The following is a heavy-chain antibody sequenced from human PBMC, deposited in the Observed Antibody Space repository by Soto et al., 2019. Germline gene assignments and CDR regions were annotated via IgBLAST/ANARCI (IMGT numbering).Heavy chain of an antibody. CDR1: GFTFSDYY. CDR3: ARERATYYYDSSGYFFDY. J-gene: IGHJ4*02. D-gene: IGHD3-22*01. V-gene: IGHV3-11*06. CDR2: ISSSSSYT. Sequence: GGSLRLSCAASGFTFSDYYMSWIRQAPGKGLEWVSYISSSSSYTNYADSVKGRFTISRDNAKNSLYLQMNSLRAEDAAVYYCARERATYYYDSSGYFFDYWGQGTQVTVSS.